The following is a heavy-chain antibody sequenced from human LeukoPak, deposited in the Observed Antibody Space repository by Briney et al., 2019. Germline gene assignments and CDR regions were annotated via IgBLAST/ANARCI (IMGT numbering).Heavy chain of an antibody. Sequence: PSETLSLTCTVSGGSVSGHHWSWIRQPPGKGLEWIGHIHYSGSTNYNPPLKSRVTISVDTSKNQFSLKLSSVTAADTAVYYCARDSRRITIFGVVIGNWFDPWGQGTLVTVSS. J-gene: IGHJ5*02. CDR3: ARDSRRITIFGVVIGNWFDP. CDR1: GGSVSGHH. D-gene: IGHD3-3*01. V-gene: IGHV4-59*02. CDR2: IHYSGST.